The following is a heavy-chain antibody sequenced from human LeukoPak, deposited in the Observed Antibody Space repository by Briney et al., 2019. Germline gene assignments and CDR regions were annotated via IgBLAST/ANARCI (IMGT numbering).Heavy chain of an antibody. V-gene: IGHV1-69*13. CDR2: IIPIFGTA. CDR3: ARGRQWLMYAFDI. D-gene: IGHD6-19*01. CDR1: GGTFSSYA. J-gene: IGHJ3*02. Sequence: SVKVSCKASGGTFSSYAISWVRQAPGQGLEWMGGIIPIFGTANYAQKFQGRVTITADESTSTAYMELSSLRSEDTAVYYCARGRQWLMYAFDIWGQGTMVTVSS.